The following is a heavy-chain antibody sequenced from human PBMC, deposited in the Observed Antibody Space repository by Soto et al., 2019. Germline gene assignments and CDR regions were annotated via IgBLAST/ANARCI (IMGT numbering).Heavy chain of an antibody. V-gene: IGHV3-21*01. J-gene: IGHJ3*02. CDR1: GFTFSSYS. D-gene: IGHD3-22*01. CDR3: ARDPYTYYYDSSGYYALDDAFDI. CDR2: ISSSSSYI. Sequence: GGSLRLPCAASGFTFSSYSMNWVRQAPGKGLEWVSSISSSSSYIYYADSVKGRFTISRDNAKNSLYLQMNSLRAEDTAVYYCARDPYTYYYDSSGYYALDDAFDIWGQGTMVTVSS.